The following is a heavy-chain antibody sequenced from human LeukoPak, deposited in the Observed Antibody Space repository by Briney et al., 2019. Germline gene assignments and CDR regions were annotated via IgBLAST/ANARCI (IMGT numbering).Heavy chain of an antibody. D-gene: IGHD3-22*01. J-gene: IGHJ4*02. CDR2: IYTSGST. Sequence: SETLSLTCTVSGGSISSGSYYWSWIRQPAGKGLEWIGRIYTSGSTNYNPSLKSRVTISVDTSKNQFSLKLSSVTAADTAVYYCARHGYYYDSSGYFCYFDYWGQGTLVTVSS. CDR3: ARHGYYYDSSGYFCYFDY. V-gene: IGHV4-61*02. CDR1: GGSISSGSYY.